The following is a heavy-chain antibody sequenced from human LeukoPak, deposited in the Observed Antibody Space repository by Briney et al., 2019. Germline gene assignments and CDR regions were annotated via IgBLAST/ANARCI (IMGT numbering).Heavy chain of an antibody. Sequence: GGSLRLSCAASGFTFSSYGMSWVRQAPGKGLEWVSAISGSGGSTYYADSVKGRFTISRDNSKNTLYLQMNSLRAEDTAVYYCARDPSAVVRGVIINYYYYYMDVWGKGTTVTVSS. D-gene: IGHD3-10*01. J-gene: IGHJ6*03. CDR1: GFTFSSYG. CDR3: ARDPSAVVRGVIINYYYYYMDV. V-gene: IGHV3-23*01. CDR2: ISGSGGST.